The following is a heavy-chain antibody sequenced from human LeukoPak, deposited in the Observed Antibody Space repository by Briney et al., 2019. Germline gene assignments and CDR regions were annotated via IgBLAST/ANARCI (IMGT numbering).Heavy chain of an antibody. CDR3: AKDVVGDLLPGVLRSLGYFDL. CDR2: IRYDGSNK. CDR1: GFTFSSYG. D-gene: IGHD2-21*02. V-gene: IGHV3-30*02. J-gene: IGHJ2*01. Sequence: GGSLRLSCAASGFTFSSYGMHWVRQAPGKGLEWVAFIRYDGSNKYYADSVKGRFTISRDNSKNTLYLQMNSLRAEDTAVYYCAKDVVGDLLPGVLRSLGYFDLWGRGTLVTVSS.